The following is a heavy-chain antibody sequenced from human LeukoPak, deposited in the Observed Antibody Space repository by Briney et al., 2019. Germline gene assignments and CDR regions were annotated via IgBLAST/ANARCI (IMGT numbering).Heavy chain of an antibody. V-gene: IGHV3-7*04. CDR2: IKQDGSEK. J-gene: IGHJ5*02. CDR3: ARGTLRFFAR. Sequence: GGSLRLSCAASGFTFRSYEMNRVRQAPGKGLEWVANIKQDGSEKYYVDSVKGRFTISRDNAKNSLYLQMNSLRAEDTAVYYCARGTLRFFARWGQGTLVTVSS. CDR1: GFTFRSYE. D-gene: IGHD3-16*01.